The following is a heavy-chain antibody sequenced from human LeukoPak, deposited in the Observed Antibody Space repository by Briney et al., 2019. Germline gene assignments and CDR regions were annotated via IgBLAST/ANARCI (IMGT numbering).Heavy chain of an antibody. D-gene: IGHD3-9*01. Sequence: GGSLRLSCAASGFTFSSYAMSWVRQAPGKGLEWVSAIGGSGGSTYYADSVKGRFTISRDNSKNTLYLQMNSLRAEDTAVYYCAKVPGRYFDWLLHFDYWGQGTLVTVSS. CDR1: GFTFSSYA. CDR2: IGGSGGST. CDR3: AKVPGRYFDWLLHFDY. V-gene: IGHV3-23*01. J-gene: IGHJ4*02.